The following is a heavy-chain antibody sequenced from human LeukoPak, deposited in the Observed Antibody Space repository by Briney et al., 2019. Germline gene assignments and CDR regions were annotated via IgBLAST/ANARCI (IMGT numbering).Heavy chain of an antibody. D-gene: IGHD2-21*02. J-gene: IGHJ3*02. V-gene: IGHV3-48*01. CDR3: ARDGDSAVDAFDI. CDR1: GFPFSTYN. Sequence: GGSLRLSCAASGFPFSTYNMNWVRQAPGGGLEWLSYISSSPTTIYYVDSVKGRFTISRDNDKKSLYLQMNNLRAEDTAIYYCARDGDSAVDAFDIWGLGTMVTVSS. CDR2: ISSSPTTI.